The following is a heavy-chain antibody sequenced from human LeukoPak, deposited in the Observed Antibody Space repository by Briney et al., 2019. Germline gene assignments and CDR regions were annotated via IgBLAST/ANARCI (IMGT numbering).Heavy chain of an antibody. Sequence: GGSLRLSCAASGFTFSNYGIYWVRQAPGKGLEWVAVISHDGTNKYYADSVKGRFTISRDNSKNTLYLQMNSLRAEDTAVYYCARNYFDYWGQGTLVTVSS. J-gene: IGHJ4*02. CDR1: GFTFSNYG. CDR3: ARNYFDY. V-gene: IGHV3-30*03. CDR2: ISHDGTNK.